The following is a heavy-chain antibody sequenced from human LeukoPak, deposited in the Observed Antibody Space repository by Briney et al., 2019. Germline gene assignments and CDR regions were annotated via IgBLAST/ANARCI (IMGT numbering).Heavy chain of an antibody. CDR2: IYSGGST. Sequence: GGSLRLSCAASGFTVGSNYMSWVRQAPGKGLEWVSVIYSGGSTYYADSVKGRFTISRDTSKNTLYLQMNSLRADDAAVYYCARVGAYTGHSALDYWGQGTLVTVSS. V-gene: IGHV3-53*01. D-gene: IGHD5-12*01. CDR1: GFTVGSNY. J-gene: IGHJ4*02. CDR3: ARVGAYTGHSALDY.